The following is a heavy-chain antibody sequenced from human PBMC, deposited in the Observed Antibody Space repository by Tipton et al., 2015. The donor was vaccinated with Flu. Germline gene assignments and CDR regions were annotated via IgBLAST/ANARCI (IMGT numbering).Heavy chain of an antibody. Sequence: GSLRLSCPASGFAFSIYAMSWVRQAPGKGLEWVSAVSGGGAITYFAGSVKGRFTISRDNSKNILYLQMNSLRADDTAVYSCAKVIPELVAGLDSWGQGTLVTVSS. V-gene: IGHV3-23*01. CDR3: AKVIPELVAGLDS. CDR1: GFAFSIYA. J-gene: IGHJ4*02. CDR2: VSGGGAIT. D-gene: IGHD6-19*01.